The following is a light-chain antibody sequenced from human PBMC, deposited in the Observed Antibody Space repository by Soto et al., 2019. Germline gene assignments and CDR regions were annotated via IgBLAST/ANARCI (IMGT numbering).Light chain of an antibody. CDR1: QSISSW. V-gene: IGKV1-5*03. CDR3: HQYNSYYRT. J-gene: IGKJ1*01. Sequence: DIQMTQSPSTLSASVGDRVTITCRASQSISSWLAWYQQKPGKAPKLLIYKASSLESGVPSRFSGSGSGTEFTLTISSLQPDDFAPYYCHQYNSYYRTFGQGTKVEIK. CDR2: KAS.